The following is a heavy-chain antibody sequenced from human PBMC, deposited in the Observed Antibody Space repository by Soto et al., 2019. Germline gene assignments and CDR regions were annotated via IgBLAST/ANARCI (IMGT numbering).Heavy chain of an antibody. V-gene: IGHV3-7*01. CDR1: GFTFSSYA. J-gene: IGHJ6*03. Sequence: GGSLRLSCAASGFTFSSYAMSWVRQAPGKGLEWVSTIKQDGSDKYYVDSVNGRFTISRDNAKNSLYLQMNSLRAEDTAVYYCARFCSGGSCYPTYYYFYIDVWGKGTTVTVSS. CDR2: IKQDGSDK. CDR3: ARFCSGGSCYPTYYYFYIDV. D-gene: IGHD2-15*01.